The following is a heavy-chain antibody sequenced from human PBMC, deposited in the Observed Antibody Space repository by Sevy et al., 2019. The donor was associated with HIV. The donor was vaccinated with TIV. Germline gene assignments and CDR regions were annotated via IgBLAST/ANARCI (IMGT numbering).Heavy chain of an antibody. Sequence: GGSLRLSCAASGFTFSSYGMHWVRQAPGKGLEWVAVISYDGSNKYYADSVKGRFTIYRDNSKNTLYLQMNSLRAEDTAVYYCAKDSGGSYYEYFDYWGQGTLVTVSS. J-gene: IGHJ4*02. CDR1: GFTFSSYG. D-gene: IGHD1-26*01. V-gene: IGHV3-30*18. CDR3: AKDSGGSYYEYFDY. CDR2: ISYDGSNK.